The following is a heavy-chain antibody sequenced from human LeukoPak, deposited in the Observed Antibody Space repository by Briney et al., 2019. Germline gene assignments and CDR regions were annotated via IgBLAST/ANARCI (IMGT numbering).Heavy chain of an antibody. CDR3: AKDWGSGSYGAYYFDY. J-gene: IGHJ4*02. CDR2: ISGSGGST. D-gene: IGHD3-10*01. V-gene: IGHV3-23*01. CDR1: GFTFSSYA. Sequence: PGGSLRLSCAASGFTFSSYAMSWVCQAPGKGLEWVSAISGSGGSTYYADSVKGRFTISRDNSKNTLYLQMNSLRAEDTAVYYCAKDWGSGSYGAYYFDYWGQGTLVTVSS.